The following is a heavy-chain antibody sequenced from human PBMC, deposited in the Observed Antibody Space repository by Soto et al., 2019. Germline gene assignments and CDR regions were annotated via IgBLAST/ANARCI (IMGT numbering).Heavy chain of an antibody. CDR1: GFTFSTYW. CDR2: IKADDSRK. CDR3: ARDLNYFAGTNWHDVFDI. Sequence: EVALVESGGALVQPGGSLRLSCTASGFTFSTYWMTWVRQAPGKGLEWVANIKADDSRKYYVDSVKGRFTISRDNAKNSLFLHMSSLRAEDTAVYYCARDLNYFAGTNWHDVFDIWGQGTMVTVSS. J-gene: IGHJ3*02. D-gene: IGHD2-8*01. V-gene: IGHV3-7*04.